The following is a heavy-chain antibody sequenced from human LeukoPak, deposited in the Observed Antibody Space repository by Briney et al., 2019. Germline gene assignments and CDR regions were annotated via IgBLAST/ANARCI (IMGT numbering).Heavy chain of an antibody. Sequence: SVKVSCKASGGNFSSYAISWVRQAPGQGLEWMGGIIPIFGTANYAQKFQGRVTITADESTSTAYMELSSLRSEDTAVYYCARVGVVRPFALWLGTGHRGYYFDYWGQGTLVTVSS. V-gene: IGHV1-69*13. CDR3: ARVGVVRPFALWLGTGHRGYYFDY. J-gene: IGHJ4*02. CDR2: IIPIFGTA. D-gene: IGHD6-19*01. CDR1: GGNFSSYA.